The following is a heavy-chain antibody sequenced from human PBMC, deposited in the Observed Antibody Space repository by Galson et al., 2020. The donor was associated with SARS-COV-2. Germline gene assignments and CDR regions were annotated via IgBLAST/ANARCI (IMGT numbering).Heavy chain of an antibody. CDR1: GFTFSSYS. V-gene: IGHV3-21*01. J-gene: IGHJ4*02. CDR3: ARGDDGGNSGWGYDY. CDR2: ISSSSSYI. Sequence: GESLKISCAASGFTFSSYSMNWVRQAPGKGLEWVSSISSSSSYIYYADSVKGRFTISRDNAKNSLYLQMNSLRAEDTAVYYCARGDDGGNSGWGYDYWGQGTLVTVSS. D-gene: IGHD2-21*02.